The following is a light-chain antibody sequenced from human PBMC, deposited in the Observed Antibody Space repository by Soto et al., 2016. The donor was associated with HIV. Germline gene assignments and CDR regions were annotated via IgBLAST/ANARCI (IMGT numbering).Light chain of an antibody. CDR1: QTITKW. J-gene: IGKJ1*01. CDR2: KAS. V-gene: IGKV1-5*03. CDR3: LQDYNYPRT. Sequence: DIQMTQSPSTLSASVGDRVTITCRANQTITKWLAWFQQKPGKAPKLLIYKASSLEKGVPSRFTGSGSGTEFTLTINNLQPEDFATYYCLQDYNYPRTFGQGTKVEIK.